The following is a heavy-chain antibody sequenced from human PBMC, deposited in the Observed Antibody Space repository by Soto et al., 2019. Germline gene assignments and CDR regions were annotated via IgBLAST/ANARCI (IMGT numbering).Heavy chain of an antibody. CDR3: AKGDNLGPKTGYAFDP. CDR2: TYFRSKWYN. J-gene: IGHJ5*02. D-gene: IGHD5-12*01. Sequence: QTLSLTCAISGDSVSSNTASWNWIRQSPSRGLEWLGRTYFRSKWYNDYAVSVKSRIIINPDTSNNQFSLQLNSVTPEDTAVYFCAKGDNLGPKTGYAFDPWGPGIMVTVSS. CDR1: GDSVSSNTAS. V-gene: IGHV6-1*01.